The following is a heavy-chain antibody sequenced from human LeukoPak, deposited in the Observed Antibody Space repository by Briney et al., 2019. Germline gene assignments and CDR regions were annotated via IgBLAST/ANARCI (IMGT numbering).Heavy chain of an antibody. CDR3: ATGYYEPFAT. CDR2: ISDTGKT. Sequence: SETLSLTCSVSGASLSSYYWDWLRQSPGKGLEGIGYISDTGKTDSNPSLKSRVTLSLDTSKKQFSLRLTSVTAADSAVYFCATGYYEPFATWGPGILVTVSS. J-gene: IGHJ5*02. D-gene: IGHD3-22*01. CDR1: GASLSSYY. V-gene: IGHV4-59*13.